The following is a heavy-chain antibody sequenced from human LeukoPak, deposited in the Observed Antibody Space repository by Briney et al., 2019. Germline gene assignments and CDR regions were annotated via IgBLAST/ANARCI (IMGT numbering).Heavy chain of an antibody. V-gene: IGHV1-18*01. J-gene: IGHJ3*02. Sequence: ASVKVSCKASGGTFSSYAISWVRQAPGQGLEWMGWISAYNGNTNYAQKLQGRVTMTTDTSTSTAYMELRSLRSDDTAVYYCARDSSGWENAFDIWGQGTMVTVSS. CDR1: GGTFSSYA. CDR3: ARDSSGWENAFDI. CDR2: ISAYNGNT. D-gene: IGHD6-19*01.